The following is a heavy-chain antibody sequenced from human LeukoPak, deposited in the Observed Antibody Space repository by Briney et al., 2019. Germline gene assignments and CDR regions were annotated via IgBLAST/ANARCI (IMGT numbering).Heavy chain of an antibody. V-gene: IGHV3-15*01. D-gene: IGHD3-3*01. CDR2: VRSKTDGGTT. J-gene: IGHJ2*01. Sequence: GGSLRLSCAASGFTFRNGWMSWVRQAPGKGLEWVGRVRSKTDGGTTDYAAPVKGRFIISRDDSKNTLYVQMNNLKTEDTAVYYCTTTPGSYYDFWSGPEGPLWGRGTLVTVSS. CDR3: TTTPGSYYDFWSGPEGPL. CDR1: GFTFRNGW.